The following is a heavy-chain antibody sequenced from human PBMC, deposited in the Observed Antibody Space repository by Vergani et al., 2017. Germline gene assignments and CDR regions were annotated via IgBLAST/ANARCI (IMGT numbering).Heavy chain of an antibody. D-gene: IGHD3-10*01. CDR2: INPNSGGT. CDR3: ARGDFVDVSGIYSSLYYFDY. Sequence: QVQLVQSGAEVKKPGASVKVSCKASGYTFTGYYMHWVRQAPGQGLEWMGRINPNSGGTNYAQKFQGRVTMTRDTSISTAYMELSRLRSDDTAVYYCARGDFVDVSGIYSSLYYFDYWGQGTLVTVSS. CDR1: GYTFTGYY. J-gene: IGHJ4*02. V-gene: IGHV1-2*06.